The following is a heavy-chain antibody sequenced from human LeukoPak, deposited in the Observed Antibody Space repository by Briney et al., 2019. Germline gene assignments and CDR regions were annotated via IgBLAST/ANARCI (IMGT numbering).Heavy chain of an antibody. J-gene: IGHJ4*02. CDR1: GGSISNYY. Sequence: SETLSLTRSASGGSISNYYWSWIRQPPGKGLEWIGYLYYSGDTNYNPSLKSRVTISVDTSKNQFSLRLSSVTAADTAVYYCASSHPLGSNNDYYTPFDYWGLGTLVTVSS. CDR2: LYYSGDT. D-gene: IGHD3-3*01. V-gene: IGHV4-59*01. CDR3: ASSHPLGSNNDYYTPFDY.